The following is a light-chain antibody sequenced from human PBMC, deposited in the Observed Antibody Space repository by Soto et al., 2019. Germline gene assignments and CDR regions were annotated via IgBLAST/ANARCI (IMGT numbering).Light chain of an antibody. Sequence: QSALTQPRSVSGSPGQSVTISCTGTSSDVGGYNYVSWYQHHPGKAPKVMIYDVSKRPSGVPDRFSGSKSGNTAALTISGLLADAAADYYCCSYAGSYPYVFGTGTKVTVL. V-gene: IGLV2-11*01. CDR1: SSDVGGYNY. CDR2: DVS. CDR3: CSYAGSYPYV. J-gene: IGLJ1*01.